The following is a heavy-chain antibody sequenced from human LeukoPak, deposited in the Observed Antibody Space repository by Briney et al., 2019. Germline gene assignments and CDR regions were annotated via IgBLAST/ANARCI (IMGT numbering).Heavy chain of an antibody. Sequence: AGGSLRLSCVASGFTFRNHGMSWFRQAPGKGLEWVSAISGSGSSTYYADSVKGRFTISRDNSKNTLYLQMNSLRAEDTAVYYCARASSYDILTGYSDNWFDPWGQGTLVTVSS. CDR2: ISGSGSST. CDR1: GFTFRNHG. J-gene: IGHJ5*02. D-gene: IGHD3-9*01. CDR3: ARASSYDILTGYSDNWFDP. V-gene: IGHV3-23*01.